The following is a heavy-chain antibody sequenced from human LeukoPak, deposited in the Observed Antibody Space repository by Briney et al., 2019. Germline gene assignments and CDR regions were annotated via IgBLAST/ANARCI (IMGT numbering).Heavy chain of an antibody. D-gene: IGHD3-22*01. Sequence: KASETLSPTCTVSGGSISSYYWSWIRQPPGKGLEWIGYIYYSGSTNYNPSLKSRVTMSVDTSKNQFSLKLSSVTAADTAVYYCASHYYDSSGYYPFDYWGQGTLVTVSS. CDR1: GGSISSYY. V-gene: IGHV4-59*01. J-gene: IGHJ4*02. CDR3: ASHYYDSSGYYPFDY. CDR2: IYYSGST.